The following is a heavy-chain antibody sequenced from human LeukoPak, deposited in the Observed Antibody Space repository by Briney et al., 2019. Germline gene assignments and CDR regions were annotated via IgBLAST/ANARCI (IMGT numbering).Heavy chain of an antibody. D-gene: IGHD2-15*01. V-gene: IGHV1-2*02. CDR3: ARDGGAGGVFDY. CDR2: IKPNSGGT. J-gene: IGHJ4*02. CDR1: GYTFTDYS. Sequence: GASVKVSCKASGYTFTDYSMHWVRQAPGQGLAWMGWIKPNSGGTNYAQKFQGRVTMTRDTSISTAYMELSRLRSDDTAFYYCARDGGAGGVFDYWGQGTLVTVSS.